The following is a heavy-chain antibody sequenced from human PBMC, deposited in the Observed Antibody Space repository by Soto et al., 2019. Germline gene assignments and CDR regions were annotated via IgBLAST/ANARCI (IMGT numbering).Heavy chain of an antibody. CDR1: GGTFSSYA. CDR2: IIPIFGTA. D-gene: IGHD4-17*01. CDR3: ARVFRSLRLEYYYYYYGMDV. J-gene: IGHJ6*02. V-gene: IGHV1-69*13. Sequence: GASVKVSCKASGGTFSSYAISWVRQAPGQGLEWMGGIIPIFGTANYAQKFQGRVTITADESTSTAYMELSSLRSEDTAVYYCARVFRSLRLEYYYYYYGMDVWGQGTTVTVSS.